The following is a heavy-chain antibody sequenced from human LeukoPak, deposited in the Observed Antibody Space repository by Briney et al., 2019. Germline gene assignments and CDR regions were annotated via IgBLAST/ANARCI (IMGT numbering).Heavy chain of an antibody. CDR2: IIPIFGTA. CDR3: ARDGITMVWGVIDYYFDY. V-gene: IGHV1-69*13. CDR1: GGTFSSYA. Sequence: SVKVSCKASGGTFSSYAISWVRQAPGQGLEWMGGIIPIFGTANYAQKFQGRVTITADESTSTAYMELSSLRSEDTAVYYCARDGITMVWGVIDYYFDYWGQGTLVTVSS. J-gene: IGHJ4*02. D-gene: IGHD3-10*01.